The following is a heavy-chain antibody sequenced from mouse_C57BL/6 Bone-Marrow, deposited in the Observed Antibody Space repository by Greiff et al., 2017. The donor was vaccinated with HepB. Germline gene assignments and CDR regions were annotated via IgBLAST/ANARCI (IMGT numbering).Heavy chain of an antibody. CDR3: ARHPWFAY. J-gene: IGHJ3*01. CDR2: ISSGGSYT. Sequence: EVMLVESGGDLVKPGGSLKLSCAASGFTFSSYGMSWVRQTPDKRLEWVATISSGGSYTYYPDSVKGRFTISRDNAKNTLYLQMSSLKSEDTAMYYCARHPWFAYWGQGTLVTVSA. CDR1: GFTFSSYG. V-gene: IGHV5-6*01.